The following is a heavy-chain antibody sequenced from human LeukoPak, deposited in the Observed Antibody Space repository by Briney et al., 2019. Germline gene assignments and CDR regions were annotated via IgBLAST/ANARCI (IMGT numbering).Heavy chain of an antibody. J-gene: IGHJ3*02. CDR2: ISSDGTTT. CDR3: ARAPGRNEAFDM. Sequence: GRSLRLSCAASGFTFSSYAMHWVRQAPGKGLVWVSRISSDGTTTSYADSVKGRFTISRDNAKSTLYLQMNSLRGEDTAVYYCARAPGRNEAFDMWGQGTMVTVSS. V-gene: IGHV3-74*01. D-gene: IGHD1-26*01. CDR1: GFTFSSYA.